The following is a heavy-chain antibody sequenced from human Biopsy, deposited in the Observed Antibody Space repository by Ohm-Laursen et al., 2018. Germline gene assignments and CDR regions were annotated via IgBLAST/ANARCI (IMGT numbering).Heavy chain of an antibody. V-gene: IGHV1-69*06. D-gene: IGHD3-9*01. CDR1: GGTFSNYG. Sequence: SSVKVSCKAPGGTFSNYGVNWVRQSPGQGLEWLGGNIPILGTGNYAQKFQDRVTVAADKSTSTATTELRSLRSDDTAVYYCATKLTGYFHHWGQGTLVIVSS. CDR2: NIPILGTG. CDR3: ATKLTGYFHH. J-gene: IGHJ1*01.